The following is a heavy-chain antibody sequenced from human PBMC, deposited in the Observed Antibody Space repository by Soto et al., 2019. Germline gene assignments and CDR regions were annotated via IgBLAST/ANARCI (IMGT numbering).Heavy chain of an antibody. Sequence: ASVKVSCKASGYTFSAYYMHWVRQAPGQGLEWMGWIDPNSGDTNYVQRFQGRVTMTRDTSISTAYMELSRLRSDDTAVYYCARDLGGSMTSWFAPWGQGTLVTVS. CDR3: ARDLGGSMTSWFAP. V-gene: IGHV1-2*02. CDR2: IDPNSGDT. CDR1: GYTFSAYY. J-gene: IGHJ5*02. D-gene: IGHD1-26*01.